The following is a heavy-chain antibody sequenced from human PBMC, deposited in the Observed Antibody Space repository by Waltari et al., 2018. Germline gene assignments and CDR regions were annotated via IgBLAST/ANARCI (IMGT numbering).Heavy chain of an antibody. Sequence: EVQLVESGGGLVKPGGSLRLSCVASGFSFGGYGMNWVRQARGKGLEWVSSISSGSSFIYYADSVKGRFTISRDNAKNSLYLQMNNVRAEDTAVYYCARDRLEQLIEIDHWGQGTLVSVSS. CDR1: GFSFGGYG. CDR2: ISSGSSFI. V-gene: IGHV3-21*02. D-gene: IGHD1-1*01. J-gene: IGHJ4*02. CDR3: ARDRLEQLIEIDH.